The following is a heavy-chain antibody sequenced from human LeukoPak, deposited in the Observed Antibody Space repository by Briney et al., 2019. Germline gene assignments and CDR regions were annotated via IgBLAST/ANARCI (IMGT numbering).Heavy chain of an antibody. Sequence: GGSLRLSCAASGFTFSSYWMHWVRQAPPKGLVWVSRINSDGSSTSYADSVKGRFTISRDNAKNTLYLQMNSLRAEDPAGYYCASDRRSYFRYWGQGTLVTVSS. CDR1: GFTFSSYW. CDR3: ASDRRSYFRY. V-gene: IGHV3-74*01. D-gene: IGHD1-26*01. CDR2: INSDGSST. J-gene: IGHJ4*02.